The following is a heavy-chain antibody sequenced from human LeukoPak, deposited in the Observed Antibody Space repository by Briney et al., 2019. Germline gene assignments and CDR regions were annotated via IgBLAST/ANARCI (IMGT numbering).Heavy chain of an antibody. J-gene: IGHJ6*03. D-gene: IGHD2-2*01. CDR1: GFTLSDYY. CDR2: ISSSGSTI. CDR3: ARPRVCSSTSCYEDYYYYMDV. V-gene: IGHV3-11*04. Sequence: GGSLRLSCAASGFTLSDYYMSWVRQAPGKGLEWVSYISSSGSTIYYADSVKGRFTISRDNAKNSLYLQMNSLRAEDTAVYYCARPRVCSSTSCYEDYYYYMDVWGKGTTVTVSS.